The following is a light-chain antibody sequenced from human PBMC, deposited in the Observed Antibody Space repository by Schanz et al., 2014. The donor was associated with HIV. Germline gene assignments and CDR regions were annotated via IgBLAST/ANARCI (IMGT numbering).Light chain of an antibody. CDR2: DVN. CDR1: RSDVGGYNY. J-gene: IGLJ2*01. Sequence: QSALTQPASVSGSPGQSIAISCTGTRSDVGGYNYVSWYQQHPNKAPKLIIYDVNNRPSGVSNRFSGSKSGNTASLTISGLQAEDEADYYCSSHAGRSSFVVFGGGTKLTVL. CDR3: SSHAGRSSFVV. V-gene: IGLV2-14*03.